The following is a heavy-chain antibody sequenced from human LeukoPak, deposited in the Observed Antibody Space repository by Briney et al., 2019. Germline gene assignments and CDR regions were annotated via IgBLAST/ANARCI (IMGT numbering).Heavy chain of an antibody. CDR2: IYYSGST. Sequence: SETLSLTCTVSGGSISSGSYYWGWIRQSPEKGLEWIGSIYYSGSTYYNPSLKSRVTISADTSKNQFSLKLSSVTAGDTAVYYCARLAAAVVTHWGQGTLVTVSS. J-gene: IGHJ1*01. V-gene: IGHV4-39*01. CDR3: ARLAAAVVTH. D-gene: IGHD5-18*01. CDR1: GGSISSGSYY.